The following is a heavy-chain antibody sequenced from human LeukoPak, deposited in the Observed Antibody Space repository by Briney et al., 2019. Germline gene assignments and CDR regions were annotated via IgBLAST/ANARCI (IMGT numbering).Heavy chain of an antibody. V-gene: IGHV1-18*01. CDR3: AKDYGDYIRYYYYYGMDV. J-gene: IGHJ6*02. D-gene: IGHD4-17*01. CDR2: ISAYNGNT. CDR1: GYTFTSYG. Sequence: ASVKVSCKASGYTFTSYGISWVRQAPGQGLEWMGWISAYNGNTNYAQKLQGRVTMTTDTSTSTAYMELRSLRSDDTAVYYCAKDYGDYIRYYYYYGMDVRGQGTTVTVSS.